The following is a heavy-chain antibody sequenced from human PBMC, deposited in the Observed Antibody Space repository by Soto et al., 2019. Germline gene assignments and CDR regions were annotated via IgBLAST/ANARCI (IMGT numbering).Heavy chain of an antibody. CDR3: AKDLERVVPKGHDP. CDR1: GFNFNTYA. J-gene: IGHJ5*02. D-gene: IGHD3-22*01. Sequence: EVQLLESGGGLIQPGGSLRLSCAASGFNFNTYAMSWVRQAPGKGLEWVSTISGSGGSTYYADSVRGRFTISRDSPMNTLYLQMNSLRAEDMAVYYCAKDLERVVPKGHDPWGQGTLVTVSS. V-gene: IGHV3-23*01. CDR2: ISGSGGST.